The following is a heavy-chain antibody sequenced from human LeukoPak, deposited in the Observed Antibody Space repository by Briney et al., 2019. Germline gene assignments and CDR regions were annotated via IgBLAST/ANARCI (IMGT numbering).Heavy chain of an antibody. CDR1: GFTFSSSA. D-gene: IGHD6-19*01. Sequence: PGGSLRLSCAASGFTFSSSAMSWVRQAPGKGLECVSVISGSGGSTYYADSVKGRFTISRDNSKSTLYLQMNSLRAEDTAVYYCAKGGSGWYVGLFDYRGQGTLVTVSS. CDR3: AKGGSGWYVGLFDY. CDR2: ISGSGGST. J-gene: IGHJ4*02. V-gene: IGHV3-23*01.